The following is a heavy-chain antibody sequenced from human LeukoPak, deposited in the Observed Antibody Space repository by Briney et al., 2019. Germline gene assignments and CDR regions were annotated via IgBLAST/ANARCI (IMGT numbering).Heavy chain of an antibody. CDR1: GGSISSSSYY. CDR3: ARGSWLSYHFDY. Sequence: SETLSLTCTVSGGSISSSSYYWGWIRQPPGKGLEWIGSIYYSGSTYYNPSLKSRVTISVDTSKNQFSLKLSSVTAADTAVYYCARGSWLSYHFDYWGQGTLVTVSS. V-gene: IGHV4-39*07. CDR2: IYYSGST. J-gene: IGHJ4*02. D-gene: IGHD3-22*01.